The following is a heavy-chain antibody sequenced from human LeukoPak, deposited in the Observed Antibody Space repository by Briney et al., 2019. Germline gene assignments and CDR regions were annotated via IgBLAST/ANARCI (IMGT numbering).Heavy chain of an antibody. J-gene: IGHJ4*02. CDR1: GFTVSSNY. Sequence: PGGSLRLSCAASGFTVSSNYMSWVRRAPGKGLEWVSVIYSGGSTYYADSVKGRFTISRDNSKDTLYLQMNSLRAEDTAVYYCARAAAVVYFDYWGQGTLVTVSS. D-gene: IGHD6-13*01. V-gene: IGHV3-53*01. CDR3: ARAAAVVYFDY. CDR2: IYSGGST.